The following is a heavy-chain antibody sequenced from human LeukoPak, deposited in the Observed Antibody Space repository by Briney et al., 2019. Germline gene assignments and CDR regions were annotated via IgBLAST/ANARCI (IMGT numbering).Heavy chain of an antibody. CDR3: ARAYFYDTTGIPLDAFDI. D-gene: IGHD3-22*01. V-gene: IGHV3-30-3*01. CDR1: GFTFSSYA. J-gene: IGHJ3*02. CDR2: ISYDGNNK. Sequence: GGSLRLSCAASGFTFSSYAMSWVRQAPGKGLEWVAVISYDGNNKYYADSVQGRFTISRDNSKNTLSLQMNSLRAEDTAVYYCARAYFYDTTGIPLDAFDIWGQGTMVTVSS.